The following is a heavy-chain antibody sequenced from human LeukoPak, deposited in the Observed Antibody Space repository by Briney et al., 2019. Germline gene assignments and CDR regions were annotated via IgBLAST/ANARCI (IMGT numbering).Heavy chain of an antibody. J-gene: IGHJ4*02. CDR1: GGSIRGNYY. CDR3: ARSEMATIYFDY. CDR2: ISPSGST. D-gene: IGHD5-24*01. V-gene: IGHV4-61*02. Sequence: SETLSLTCTVSGGSIRGNYYWSWIRQPAGKGLEWIGRISPSGSTKYNPSLKSRVTISVDTSKNQFSLRLSSVTAADPAVYYCARSEMATIYFDYWGQGTLVTVSS.